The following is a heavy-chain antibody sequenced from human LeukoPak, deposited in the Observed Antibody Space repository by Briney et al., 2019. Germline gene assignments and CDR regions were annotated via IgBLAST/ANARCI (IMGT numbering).Heavy chain of an antibody. CDR1: GGSISSGGYS. CDR2: IYHSGST. J-gene: IGHJ4*02. Sequence: PSETLSLTCTVSGGSISSGGYSWSWIRQPPGKGLEWIGYIYHSGSTSYNPSLKSRVTISIDWSNNQFSLKLNSVTAADTAVYYCARAGLRGDFDYWGQGTLVTVSS. V-gene: IGHV4-30-2*01. CDR3: ARAGLRGDFDY. D-gene: IGHD3-16*01.